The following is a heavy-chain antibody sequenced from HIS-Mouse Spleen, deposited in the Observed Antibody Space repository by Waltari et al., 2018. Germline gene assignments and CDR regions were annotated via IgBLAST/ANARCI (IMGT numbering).Heavy chain of an antibody. CDR1: GGSFSGYY. V-gene: IGHV4-34*01. D-gene: IGHD3-22*01. CDR2: INHSGST. CDR3: ARGRDSSGYYPFDY. J-gene: IGHJ4*02. Sequence: QVQLQQWGAGLLKPSETLSLTCAVYGGSFSGYYWSWIRQPPGKGLEWIGEINHSGSTNYNPSLKSRVTISVDTSKNQFSLKLSSVTAADTAVYYCARGRDSSGYYPFDYWGQGTLVTVSS.